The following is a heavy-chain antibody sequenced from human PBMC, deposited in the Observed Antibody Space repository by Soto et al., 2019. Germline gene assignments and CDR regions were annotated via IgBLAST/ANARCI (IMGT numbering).Heavy chain of an antibody. CDR1: GGSFSGYY. J-gene: IGHJ4*02. CDR3: AQRDFWSGYSNNFDY. Sequence: SETLSLTCAVYGGSFSGYYWSWIRQPPGKGLEWIGEINHSGSTNYNPSLKSRVTISVDTSKNQFSLKLSSVTAADTAVYYCAQRDFWSGYSNNFDYWGQGTLVTVS. CDR2: INHSGST. V-gene: IGHV4-34*01. D-gene: IGHD3-3*01.